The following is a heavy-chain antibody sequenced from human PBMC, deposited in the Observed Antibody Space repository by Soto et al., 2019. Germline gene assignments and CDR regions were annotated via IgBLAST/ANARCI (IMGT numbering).Heavy chain of an antibody. J-gene: IGHJ4*02. V-gene: IGHV1-69*06. D-gene: IGHD5-18*01. CDR1: GGTFSSYA. CDR3: ARESGGYSYGYAFGDY. Sequence: QVQLVQSGAEVKKPGSSVKVSCKASGGTFSSYAISWVRQAPGQGLEWMGGIIPIFGTANYAQKFQGRVTITADNSTSTAYRELSSVRSEDTAGYYCARESGGYSYGYAFGDYWGQGTLVTVSS. CDR2: IIPIFGTA.